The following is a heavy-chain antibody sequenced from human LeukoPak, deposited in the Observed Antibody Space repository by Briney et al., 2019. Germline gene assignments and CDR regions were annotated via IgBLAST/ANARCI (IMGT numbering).Heavy chain of an antibody. J-gene: IGHJ6*03. CDR2: IYYSGST. Sequence: PSETLSLTCTVSGGSISSYYWSWIRQPPGKGLEWIGYIYYSGSTNYNPSLKSRVTISVDTSKNQFSLKLSSVTAADTAVYYCARRAAGAKSFYYYYYMDVWGKGTTVTVSS. CDR1: GGSISSYY. D-gene: IGHD1-26*01. V-gene: IGHV4-59*01. CDR3: ARRAAGAKSFYYYYYMDV.